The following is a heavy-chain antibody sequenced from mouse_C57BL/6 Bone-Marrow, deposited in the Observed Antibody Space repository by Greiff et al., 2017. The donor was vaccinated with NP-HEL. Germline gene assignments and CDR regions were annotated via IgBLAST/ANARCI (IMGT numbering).Heavy chain of an antibody. CDR1: GYTFTGYW. D-gene: IGHD1-1*02. CDR3: ARRLVGAWFAY. Sequence: VQLQQSGAELMKPGASVKLSCKATGYTFTGYWIEWVKQRPGHGLEWIGEILPGSGSTNYNEKFKGKATFTADTSSNTAYMQLSSPTTEDSAIYYCARRLVGAWFAYWGQGTLVTVSA. V-gene: IGHV1-9*01. J-gene: IGHJ3*01. CDR2: ILPGSGST.